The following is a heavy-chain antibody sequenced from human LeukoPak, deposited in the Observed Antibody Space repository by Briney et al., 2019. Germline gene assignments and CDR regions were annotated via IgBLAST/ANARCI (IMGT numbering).Heavy chain of an antibody. CDR3: VRASGVYQYGMDV. J-gene: IGHJ6*02. V-gene: IGHV4-59*08. Sequence: SETLSLTCTVSGGSISSYYWSWIRQPPGKGLEWIGYIYYSGSTNYNLSLKSRVTISVDTSKKQFSLKLSSVTAADTAVYYCVRASGVYQYGMDVWGQGTTVTVSS. CDR1: GGSISSYY. D-gene: IGHD3-10*01. CDR2: IYYSGST.